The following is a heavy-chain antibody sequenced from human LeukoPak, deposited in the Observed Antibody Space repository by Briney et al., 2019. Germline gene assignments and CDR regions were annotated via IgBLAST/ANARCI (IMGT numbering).Heavy chain of an antibody. Sequence: PSETLSLTCTVSGGSISSYYWSWIRQPPGKGLEWIGYIYYSGSTNYNPSLKSRVTISVDTSKNQFSLKLSSVTAADTAVYYCARGNNYSGFDYWGQGTLVTVSS. CDR2: IYYSGST. CDR1: GGSISSYY. V-gene: IGHV4-59*08. J-gene: IGHJ4*02. D-gene: IGHD2-15*01. CDR3: ARGNNYSGFDY.